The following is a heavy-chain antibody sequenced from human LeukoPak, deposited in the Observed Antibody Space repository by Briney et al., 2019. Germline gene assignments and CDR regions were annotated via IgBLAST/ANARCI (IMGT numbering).Heavy chain of an antibody. CDR1: GYTFTGYY. Sequence: ASVKVSCKASGYTFTGYYMHWVRQAPGQGLEWMGWINPNGGGTNYAQKFQGRVTMTRDTSISTAYMELSRLRSDDTAVYYCARDPGSSSSPFDPWGQGTLVTVSS. V-gene: IGHV1-2*02. CDR2: INPNGGGT. J-gene: IGHJ5*02. CDR3: ARDPGSSSSPFDP. D-gene: IGHD6-13*01.